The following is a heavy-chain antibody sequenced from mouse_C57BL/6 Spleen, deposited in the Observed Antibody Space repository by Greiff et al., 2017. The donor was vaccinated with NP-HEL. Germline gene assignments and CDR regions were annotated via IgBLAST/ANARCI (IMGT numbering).Heavy chain of an antibody. Sequence: EVMLVESGGGLVQPGGSLSLSCAASGFTFTDYYMSWVRQPPGQALEWLGFIRNKANGYTTEYSASVKGRFTISRDNSQSILYLQMNALRAEDSATYYCARYAIFLDVWGTGTTVTVSS. CDR3: ARYAIFLDV. J-gene: IGHJ1*03. CDR2: IRNKANGYTT. V-gene: IGHV7-3*01. CDR1: GFTFTDYY. D-gene: IGHD1-3*01.